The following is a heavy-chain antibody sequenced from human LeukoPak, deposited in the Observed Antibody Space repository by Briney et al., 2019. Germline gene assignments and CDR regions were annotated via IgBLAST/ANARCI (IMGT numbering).Heavy chain of an antibody. CDR2: IIPIFGTA. J-gene: IGHJ4*02. D-gene: IGHD3-22*01. CDR1: GGTFSSYA. Sequence: SVTVSCKASGGTFSSYAITLVRQAPGQGLECMGGIIPIFGTANYAQKFQGRVTITTDESTSTAYMELSSLRSEDTAVYYCVGRTHYYGSSGYFLWGQGNLVTASS. CDR3: VGRTHYYGSSGYFL. V-gene: IGHV1-69*05.